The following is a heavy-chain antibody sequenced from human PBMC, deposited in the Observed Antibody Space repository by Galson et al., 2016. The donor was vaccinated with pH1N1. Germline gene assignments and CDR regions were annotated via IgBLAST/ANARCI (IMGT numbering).Heavy chain of an antibody. CDR1: GFTFSRYW. V-gene: IGHV3-74*01. Sequence: SLRLSCAASGFTFSRYWMHWVRQGPGKGLVWVSRINSDGSSRSHADSVEGRFTISRDNAKKTLYLQMNSLRAADTGVYYCTRDRAFGDYGGASDIWGQGTMVTVAS. D-gene: IGHD4/OR15-4a*01. J-gene: IGHJ3*02. CDR2: INSDGSSR. CDR3: TRDRAFGDYGGASDI.